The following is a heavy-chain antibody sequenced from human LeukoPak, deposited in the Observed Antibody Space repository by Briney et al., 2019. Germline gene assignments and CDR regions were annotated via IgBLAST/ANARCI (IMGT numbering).Heavy chain of an antibody. Sequence: PSETLSLTCTVSGGSISSYYWSWIRQPPGKGLEWIGYIYYSGSTNYNPSLKSRVTISVDTSKNQFSLKLSSVTAADTAVYYCARGLYYYGSGSYYNTPDAFDIWGQGTMVAVSS. J-gene: IGHJ3*02. D-gene: IGHD3-10*01. V-gene: IGHV4-59*12. CDR1: GGSISSYY. CDR2: IYYSGST. CDR3: ARGLYYYGSGSYYNTPDAFDI.